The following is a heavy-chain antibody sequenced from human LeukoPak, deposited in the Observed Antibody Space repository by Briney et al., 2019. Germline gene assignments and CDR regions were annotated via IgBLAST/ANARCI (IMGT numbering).Heavy chain of an antibody. D-gene: IGHD6-19*01. CDR3: ASPGGKGVAGIYYGMDV. CDR1: GFTFSSYG. Sequence: GGSLRLSCAASGFTFSSYGMHWVRQAPGKGLEWVAVIWYDGSNKYYADSVKGRFTISRDNSKNTLYLQMNSLRAEDTAVYYCASPGGKGVAGIYYGMDVWGQGTTVTVSS. CDR2: IWYDGSNK. V-gene: IGHV3-33*01. J-gene: IGHJ6*02.